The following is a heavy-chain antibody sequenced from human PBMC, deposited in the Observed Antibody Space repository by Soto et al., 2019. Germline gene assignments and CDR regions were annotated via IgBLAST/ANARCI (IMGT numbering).Heavy chain of an antibody. J-gene: IGHJ5*02. Sequence: GGSLRLSCVTSGMTFADYNMNWVRQAPGKGLEWVSTISRSSTYFYYADSVKGRFTVSRDDAKNSLFLHMGGLTTDDTGVYFCVRDISGPAERNWFDPWGQGTLV. CDR2: ISRSSTYF. CDR3: VRDISGPAERNWFDP. D-gene: IGHD6-19*01. CDR1: GMTFADYN. V-gene: IGHV3-21*01.